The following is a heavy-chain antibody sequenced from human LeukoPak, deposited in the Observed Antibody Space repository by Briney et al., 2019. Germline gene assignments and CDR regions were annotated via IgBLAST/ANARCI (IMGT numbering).Heavy chain of an antibody. CDR1: GGSISSDY. J-gene: IGHJ4*02. CDR3: ARGRGYYYDTPFYY. Sequence: PSETLPLTCTVSGGSISSDYWSWIRQPPGKGLEWIGYIYYSGSTNYNPSLKSRVTISVDTSKNQFSLKLSSVTAADTAVYYCARGRGYYYDTPFYYWGQGTLVTVSS. V-gene: IGHV4-59*01. D-gene: IGHD3-22*01. CDR2: IYYSGST.